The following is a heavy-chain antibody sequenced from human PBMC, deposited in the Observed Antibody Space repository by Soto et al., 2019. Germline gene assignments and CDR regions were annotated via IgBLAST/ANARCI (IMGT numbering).Heavy chain of an antibody. J-gene: IGHJ5*02. CDR1: GYTFTSYA. Sequence: ASVKVSCKASGYTFTSYAMHWVRQAPGRRLEWMGWINAGNGNTKYSQKFQGRVTITRDTSASTAYMELSSLRSEDTAVYYCARGYGGPIGWFDPWGQGTLVTVSS. D-gene: IGHD3-16*01. CDR2: INAGNGNT. CDR3: ARGYGGPIGWFDP. V-gene: IGHV1-3*01.